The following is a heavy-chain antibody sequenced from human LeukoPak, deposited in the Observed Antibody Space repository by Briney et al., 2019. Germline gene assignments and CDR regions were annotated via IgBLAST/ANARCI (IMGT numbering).Heavy chain of an antibody. CDR2: INPNSGGT. V-gene: IGHV1-2*02. J-gene: IGHJ4*02. D-gene: IGHD6-19*01. Sequence: ASVKVSCKASGYTFTGYYMHWVRQAPGQGLEWMGWINPNSGGTNYAQKFQGRVTMTRDTSISTAYMELSRLRSDDTAVYYCARDSPYHYSSGGISPFDYWGRGTLVTVSS. CDR1: GYTFTGYY. CDR3: ARDSPYHYSSGGISPFDY.